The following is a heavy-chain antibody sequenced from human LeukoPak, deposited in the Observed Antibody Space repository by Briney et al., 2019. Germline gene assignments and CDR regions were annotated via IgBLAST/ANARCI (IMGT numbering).Heavy chain of an antibody. Sequence: GGSLRLSCAASGFTFSSYAMSWVRQAPGKGLEWVSAISGSGGSTYYADSVKGRFTISRDNSKSTLYLQMNSLRAEDTAVYYCAKRGYDSSGYYLIDYWGQGTLVTVSS. J-gene: IGHJ4*02. D-gene: IGHD3-22*01. CDR3: AKRGYDSSGYYLIDY. CDR2: ISGSGGST. V-gene: IGHV3-23*01. CDR1: GFTFSSYA.